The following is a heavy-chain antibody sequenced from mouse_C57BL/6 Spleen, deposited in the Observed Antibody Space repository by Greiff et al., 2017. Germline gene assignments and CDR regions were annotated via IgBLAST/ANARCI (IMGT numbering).Heavy chain of an antibody. CDR2: IYPGDGDT. J-gene: IGHJ3*01. CDR3: ATRGGDDGYAFAY. D-gene: IGHD2-3*01. CDR1: GYAFSSSW. Sequence: VQLQQSGPELVKPGASVKISCKASGYAFSSSWMHWVKQRPGKGLEWIGRIYPGDGDTNYNGKFKGKATLTADKSSSTAYMQLSSLTSEDSAVYFCATRGGDDGYAFAYWGQGTLVTVSA. V-gene: IGHV1-82*01.